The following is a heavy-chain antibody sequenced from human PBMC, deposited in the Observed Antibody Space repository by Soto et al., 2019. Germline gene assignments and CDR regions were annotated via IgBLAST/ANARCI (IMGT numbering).Heavy chain of an antibody. CDR2: IHSDGTST. CDR1: GFTFDYYW. D-gene: IGHD1-26*01. CDR3: ARGDRGAFDL. Sequence: EVQLVESGGGLVQPGESLRLSCAASGFTFDYYWMHWVRQAPGKGLVWVSRIHSDGTSTTYADSVKGRFTISRDNAKNTLSLQMNSLRADDTAVYYCARGDRGAFDLLGQGTVVTVSS. J-gene: IGHJ3*01. V-gene: IGHV3-74*01.